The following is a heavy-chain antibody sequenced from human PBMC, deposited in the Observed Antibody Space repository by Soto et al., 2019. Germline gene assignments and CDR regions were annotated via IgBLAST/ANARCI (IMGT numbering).Heavy chain of an antibody. J-gene: IGHJ4*02. D-gene: IGHD3-22*01. V-gene: IGHV3-23*01. CDR2: ISGSGGST. CDR3: AKDNENSSGYYSYFDY. CDR1: GFTFSSYA. Sequence: GGSLRLSCAASGFTFSSYAMSWVRQAPGKGLEWVSAISGSGGSTYYADSVKGRFTISRDNSKNTLYLQMNSLRAEDTAVYYCAKDNENSSGYYSYFDYWGQGTLVTVSS.